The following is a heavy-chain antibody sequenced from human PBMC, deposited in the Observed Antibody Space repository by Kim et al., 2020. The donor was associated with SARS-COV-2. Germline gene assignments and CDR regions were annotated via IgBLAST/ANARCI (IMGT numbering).Heavy chain of an antibody. D-gene: IGHD3-9*01. J-gene: IGHJ4*02. Sequence: GGSLRLSCAASGFTFSSYWMHWVRQAPGKGPEWLTKITEDGSQRWSVDSVKGRFSISRDNTKNSLYLQMNSLRVEDTAVYFCVRGTRDWPGVDYWGQGTLVTVSS. CDR1: GFTFSSYW. CDR3: VRGTRDWPGVDY. V-gene: IGHV3-7*01. CDR2: ITEDGSQR.